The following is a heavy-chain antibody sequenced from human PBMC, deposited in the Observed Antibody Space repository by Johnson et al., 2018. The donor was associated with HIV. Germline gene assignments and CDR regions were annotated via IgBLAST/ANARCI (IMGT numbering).Heavy chain of an antibody. D-gene: IGHD1-1*01. Sequence: VQLVESGGGLVKPGGSLRLSCAASGFTFSDAWMNWVRQAPGKGLEWVGRVKSKTDGGTTDYAAPVKGRFTISSDGSKNPLYLQMNSLKTEDTAVYYCTTGLYWNDASDIWGQGTMVTVSS. CDR3: TTGLYWNDASDI. V-gene: IGHV3-15*01. CDR1: GFTFSDAW. J-gene: IGHJ3*02. CDR2: VKSKTDGGTT.